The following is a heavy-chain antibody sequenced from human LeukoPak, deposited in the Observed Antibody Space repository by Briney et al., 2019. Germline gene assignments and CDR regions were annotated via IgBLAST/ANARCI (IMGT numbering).Heavy chain of an antibody. D-gene: IGHD5-24*01. Sequence: SETLSLTCAVYGGSFSGYYWSWIRQPPGKGLEWIGEINHSGSTNYNPSLKSRVTISVDTSKNQFSLKLSSVTAADTAVYYCARGHLQSGRRWLQFKGYDYWGQGTLVTVSS. J-gene: IGHJ4*02. V-gene: IGHV4-34*01. CDR2: INHSGST. CDR3: ARGHLQSGRRWLQFKGYDY. CDR1: GGSFSGYY.